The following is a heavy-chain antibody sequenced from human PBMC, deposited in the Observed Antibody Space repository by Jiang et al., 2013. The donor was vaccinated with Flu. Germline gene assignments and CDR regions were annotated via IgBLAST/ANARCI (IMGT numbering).Heavy chain of an antibody. CDR2: IIPILGIA. CDR1: GGTFSSYA. CDR3: ARDYYDSSGYYKF. D-gene: IGHD3-22*01. J-gene: IGHJ4*02. Sequence: EVKKPGSPVKVSCKASGGTFSSYAISWVRQAPGQGLEWMGRIIPILGIANYAQKFQGRVTITADKSTSTAYMELSSLRSEDTAVYYCARDYYDSSGYYKFWGQGTLVTVSS. V-gene: IGHV1-69*04.